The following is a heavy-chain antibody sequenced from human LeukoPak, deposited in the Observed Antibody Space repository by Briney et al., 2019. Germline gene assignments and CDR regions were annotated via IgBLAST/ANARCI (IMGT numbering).Heavy chain of an antibody. D-gene: IGHD6-19*01. CDR1: GFTFTSYG. CDR2: IYHSGST. J-gene: IGHJ5*02. V-gene: IGHV4-38-2*02. CDR3: ARDVRYSSGWSRREKNWFDP. Sequence: GSLRLSCAASGFTFTSYGMTWVRQAPGEGLEWIGSIYHSGSTYYNPSLKSRVTMSVDTSKNQFSLKLSSVTAADTAVYYCARDVRYSSGWSRREKNWFDPWGQGTLVTVSS.